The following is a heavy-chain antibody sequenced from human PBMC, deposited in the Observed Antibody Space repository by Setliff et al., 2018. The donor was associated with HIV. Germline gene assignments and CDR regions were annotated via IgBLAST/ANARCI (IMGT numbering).Heavy chain of an antibody. CDR2: ISVYNGNI. J-gene: IGHJ5*02. D-gene: IGHD2-2*01. Sequence: VASVKVSCKASGYTFTSYSLNWVRQAPGQGLEWMGWISVYNGNINYAQKLQGRVTMTTDTSTSTAYMELRSLRSDDTAVYYCAPVSSGWFDPWGQGTLVTVSS. CDR1: GYTFTSYS. CDR3: APVSSGWFDP. V-gene: IGHV1-18*01.